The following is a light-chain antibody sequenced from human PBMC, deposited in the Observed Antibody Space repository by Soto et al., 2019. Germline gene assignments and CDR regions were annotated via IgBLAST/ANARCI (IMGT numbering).Light chain of an antibody. V-gene: IGLV4-69*01. J-gene: IGLJ2*01. CDR2: LDSDGSH. CDR1: SGHSSYA. Sequence: QLVLTQSPSASASLGASVKLTCTLSSGHSSYAIACHQQQPEKGPRYLMKLDSDGSHTKGDAIPDRFSGSSSGAERYLTISSLQSEDEADYYCQTWGTGIHVVFGGGTKVTVL. CDR3: QTWGTGIHVV.